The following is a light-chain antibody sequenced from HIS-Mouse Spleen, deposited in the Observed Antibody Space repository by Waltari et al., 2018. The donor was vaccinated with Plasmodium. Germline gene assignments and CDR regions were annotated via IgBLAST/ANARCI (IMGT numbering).Light chain of an antibody. Sequence: SYELTQPPSVSVSPGQTARITCSGDALPKKYAYWYQQKSGQAPVLLIYEDRKRPSGIPEGFSGSSSGTMATLTISGAQVEDEADYYCYSTDSSGNHRVFGGGTKLTVL. CDR1: ALPKKY. CDR3: YSTDSSGNHRV. V-gene: IGLV3-10*01. J-gene: IGLJ3*02. CDR2: EDR.